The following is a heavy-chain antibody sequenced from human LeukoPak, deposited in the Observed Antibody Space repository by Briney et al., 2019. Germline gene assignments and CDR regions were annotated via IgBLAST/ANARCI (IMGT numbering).Heavy chain of an antibody. Sequence: GRSLRLSCAASGFTFDDYAMHWVRQAPGKGLEWVSAISGSGGSTYYADSVKGRFTISRDNSKNTLYLQMNSLRAEDTAVYYCAKGYSSSWYDTYYFDYWGQGTLVTVSS. D-gene: IGHD6-13*01. J-gene: IGHJ4*02. V-gene: IGHV3-23*01. CDR1: GFTFDDYA. CDR2: ISGSGGST. CDR3: AKGYSSSWYDTYYFDY.